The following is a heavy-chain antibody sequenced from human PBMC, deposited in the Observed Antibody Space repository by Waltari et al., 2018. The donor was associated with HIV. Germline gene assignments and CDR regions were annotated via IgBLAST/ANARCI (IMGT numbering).Heavy chain of an antibody. CDR2: IYYSGST. J-gene: IGHJ4*02. CDR3: ARGRTPNDY. CDR1: GGSISSYY. V-gene: IGHV4-59*01. Sequence: QVQLQESGPGLVKPSETLSLTCTVSGGSISSYYWSWIRQPPGKGLEWIGYIYYSGSTNYNPSLKSRVTISVDTSKNQFSLKLSSVTAADTAVYYCARGRTPNDYWGQGTLVTVSS.